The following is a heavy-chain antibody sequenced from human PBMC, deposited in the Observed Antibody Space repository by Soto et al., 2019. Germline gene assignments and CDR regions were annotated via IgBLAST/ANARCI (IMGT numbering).Heavy chain of an antibody. CDR3: ARESCYGSGSSNTDY. Sequence: SETLSLTCTVSGGSISSGGYYWSWIRQPPGKGLEWIGYVYYSGTTYYNPSLKSRVTMSVDTSRNQFSLKLTSVTAADTAVYYCARESCYGSGSSNTDYWGQGTLVTVSS. J-gene: IGHJ4*02. CDR2: VYYSGTT. V-gene: IGHV4-30-4*01. D-gene: IGHD3-10*01. CDR1: GGSISSGGYY.